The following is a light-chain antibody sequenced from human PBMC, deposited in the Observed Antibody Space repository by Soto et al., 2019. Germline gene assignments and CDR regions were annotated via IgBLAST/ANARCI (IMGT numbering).Light chain of an antibody. CDR2: GAS. J-gene: IGKJ2*01. Sequence: EIVMTQSPATLSVSPGERATLSCRASQSVSSNLAWYRQKPGQAPRLLIYGASTRATGIPARFSGSGSGTEFTLTINRLQSEDFAVYYCQQYDNWPLYTFGQGTKVDIK. CDR3: QQYDNWPLYT. V-gene: IGKV3-15*01. CDR1: QSVSSN.